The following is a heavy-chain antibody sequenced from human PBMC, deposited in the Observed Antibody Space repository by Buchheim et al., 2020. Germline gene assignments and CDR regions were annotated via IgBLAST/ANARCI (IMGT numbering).Heavy chain of an antibody. CDR3: ARGDTMIVVDYYYYGMDV. J-gene: IGHJ6*02. D-gene: IGHD3-22*01. CDR1: GFTFSSYA. Sequence: QVQLVESGGGVVQPGRSLRLSCAASGFTFSSYAMHWVRQAPGKGLAWVAVISYDGSNKYYADSVKGRFTISRDNSKNTLYLQMNSLRAEDTAVYYCARGDTMIVVDYYYYGMDVWGQGTT. CDR2: ISYDGSNK. V-gene: IGHV3-30*04.